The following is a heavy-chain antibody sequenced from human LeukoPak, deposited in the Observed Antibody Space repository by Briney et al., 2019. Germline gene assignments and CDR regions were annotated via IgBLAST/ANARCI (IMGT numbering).Heavy chain of an antibody. V-gene: IGHV1-69*13. D-gene: IGHD3-10*01. CDR1: GGAFSSYA. Sequence: SVKVSCKASGGAFSSYAISWVRQAPGQGLEWMGGIIPIFGTANYAQKFQGRVTITADESTSTAYMELSSLRSEDTAVYYCAREYDYYGSGAFDYWGQGTLVTVSS. J-gene: IGHJ4*02. CDR3: AREYDYYGSGAFDY. CDR2: IIPIFGTA.